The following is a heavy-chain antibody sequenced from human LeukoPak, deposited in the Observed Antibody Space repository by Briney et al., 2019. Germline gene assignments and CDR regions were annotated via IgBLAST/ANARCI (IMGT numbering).Heavy chain of an antibody. CDR1: GFTFSSDA. CDR2: ISHDGSNK. CDR3: ARSNPGDYTLHLIDS. V-gene: IGHV3-30-3*01. Sequence: GRSPRLSCAASGFTFSSDAMHWVRQAPGKGLEWVAVISHDGSNKYYADSVKGRFSISRDNSRSTLYLQMNSLRPEDTAVYYCARSNPGDYTLHLIDSWGQGTLVTVSS. D-gene: IGHD4-17*01. J-gene: IGHJ4*02.